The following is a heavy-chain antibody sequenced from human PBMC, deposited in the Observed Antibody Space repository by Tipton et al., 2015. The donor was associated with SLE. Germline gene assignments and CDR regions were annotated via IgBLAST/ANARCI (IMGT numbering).Heavy chain of an antibody. CDR2: ISYDGSNK. CDR3: ARDGMIGGFDY. V-gene: IGHV3-30*03. Sequence: SLRLSCAASGFTFSSYGMHWVRQAPGKGLEWVAVISYDGSNKYYADSVKGRFTISRENAKNSLYLQMNSLRAEDTAVYYCARDGMIGGFDYWGQGTLVTVSS. D-gene: IGHD3-16*01. CDR1: GFTFSSYG. J-gene: IGHJ4*02.